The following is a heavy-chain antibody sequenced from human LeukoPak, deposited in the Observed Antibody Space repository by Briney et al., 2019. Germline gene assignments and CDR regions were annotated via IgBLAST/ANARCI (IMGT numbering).Heavy chain of an antibody. CDR1: GFTFSNAW. V-gene: IGHV3-23*01. CDR3: AKDYCSGGSCYSGLDY. J-gene: IGHJ4*02. Sequence: GGSLRLSCAASGFTFSNAWMSWVRQAPGKGLEWVSVISGSGGRTNYADSVEGRFTISRDNSKNTLYLRMNSLRAEDTAVYCCAKDYCSGGSCYSGLDYWGQGTLVTVSS. D-gene: IGHD2-15*01. CDR2: ISGSGGRT.